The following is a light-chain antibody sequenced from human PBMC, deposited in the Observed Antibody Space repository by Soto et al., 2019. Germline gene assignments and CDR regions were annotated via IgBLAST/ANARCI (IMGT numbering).Light chain of an antibody. CDR2: INSDRRH. CDR3: QSLGTGIEV. V-gene: IGLV4-69*01. CDR1: SGHSTYA. Sequence: QPVLTQSPSVSASLGASVKLTCTLRSGHSTYAIAWHQQQSEKSPRFLMKINSDRRHSKGGGFFDRFSGSSSGSARHLTIALLQSEEEADSCCQSLGTGIEVFGGGTKLTVL. J-gene: IGLJ3*02.